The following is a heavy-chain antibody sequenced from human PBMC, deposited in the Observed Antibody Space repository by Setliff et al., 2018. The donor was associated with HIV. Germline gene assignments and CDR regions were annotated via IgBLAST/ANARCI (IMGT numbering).Heavy chain of an antibody. D-gene: IGHD2-21*01. V-gene: IGHV1-2*06. Sequence: RASVKVSCMASGNTFTDYYMHGVRQAPGEGLEWMGRINPNSGDTNYAQKCKGRVTMTRDTSISTAYMEPSRLRSDDTAVYYCARVLHCGGDCYTDAFDIWGQGTMVT. CDR3: ARVLHCGGDCYTDAFDI. J-gene: IGHJ3*02. CDR1: GNTFTDYY. CDR2: INPNSGDT.